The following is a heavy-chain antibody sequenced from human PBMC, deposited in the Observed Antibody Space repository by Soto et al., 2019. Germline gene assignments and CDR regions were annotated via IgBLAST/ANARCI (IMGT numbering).Heavy chain of an antibody. J-gene: IGHJ6*03. V-gene: IGHV4-59*08. CDR1: GGSISSYY. CDR3: ARCYYGSGSFYMDV. CDR2: IYYSGST. Sequence: SETLSLTCTVSGGSISSYYWSWIRQPPGKGLEWIGYIYYSGSTNYNPSLKSRVTISVDTSKNQFSLKLSSVTAADTAVYYCARCYYGSGSFYMDVWGKGTTVTVLL. D-gene: IGHD3-10*01.